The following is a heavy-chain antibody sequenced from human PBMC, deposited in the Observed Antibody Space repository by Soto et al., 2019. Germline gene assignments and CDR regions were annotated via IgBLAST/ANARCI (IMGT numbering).Heavy chain of an antibody. CDR3: ARVGIFGVDYYYYGMDV. D-gene: IGHD3-3*01. V-gene: IGHV1-18*01. Sequence: ASVKVSCKASGYTFTSYGISWVRQAPGQGLEWMGWISAYNGNTNYAKKVQGRVTITTDKSTSTAYMELSNLSSEDTAVYYCARVGIFGVDYYYYGMDVWG. J-gene: IGHJ6*02. CDR1: GYTFTSYG. CDR2: ISAYNGNT.